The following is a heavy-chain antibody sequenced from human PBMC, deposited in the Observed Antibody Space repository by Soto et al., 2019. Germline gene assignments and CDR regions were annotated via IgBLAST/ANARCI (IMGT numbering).Heavy chain of an antibody. CDR3: SIDPGRITMVQGVTSAFDI. J-gene: IGHJ3*02. V-gene: IGHV1-69*04. D-gene: IGHD3-10*01. CDR2: IIPILGIA. CDR1: GGTFSSYT. Sequence: SAKVSCKASGGTFSSYTISWVRQAPGQGLEWMGRIIPILGIANYAQKFQGRVTITADKYTSTAYMELSSLRSEDTAVYYCSIDPGRITMVQGVTSAFDIWGQGTMVTVSS.